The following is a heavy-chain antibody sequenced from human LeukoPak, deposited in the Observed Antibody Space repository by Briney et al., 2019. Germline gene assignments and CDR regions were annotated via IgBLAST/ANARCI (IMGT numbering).Heavy chain of an antibody. CDR2: ISGSGGST. CDR3: AKVPGGVLYYYYGMDV. CDR1: GFTCSSYA. V-gene: IGHV3-23*01. D-gene: IGHD3-16*01. Sequence: GGSLRLSCAASGFTCSSYAMSWVRQAPGKGLEWVSAISGSGGSTYYADSVKGRFTISRDNSKNTLYLQMNSLRAEDTAVYYCAKVPGGVLYYYYGMDVWGQGTTVTVSS. J-gene: IGHJ6*02.